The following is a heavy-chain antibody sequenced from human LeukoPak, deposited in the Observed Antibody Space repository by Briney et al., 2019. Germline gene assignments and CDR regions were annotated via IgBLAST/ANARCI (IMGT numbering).Heavy chain of an antibody. Sequence: PGGSLRLSCAASGFTVSSNYMSWVRQAPGKGLEWVSVIYSGGSTYYADSVKGRFTISRDNSKNTLYLQMNSLRAEHTAVYYCARQRWLQFYAFDIWGQGTMVTVSS. D-gene: IGHD5-24*01. V-gene: IGHV3-53*01. CDR3: ARQRWLQFYAFDI. CDR1: GFTVSSNY. J-gene: IGHJ3*02. CDR2: IYSGGST.